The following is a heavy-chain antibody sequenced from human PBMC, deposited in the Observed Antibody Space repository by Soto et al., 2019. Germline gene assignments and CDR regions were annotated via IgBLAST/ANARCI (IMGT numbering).Heavy chain of an antibody. CDR2: VIPSFGTS. Sequence: QVQLVQSGAEVKKPGSSVKVSCKASGGTFSNNVIYWVRQAPGQGLEWMGGVIPSFGTSNYAQKFQGRVTITADESTSTAYMDLISLRSEDTAVYYCAREDYYGSGRRGYWGQGTLVTVSS. CDR1: GGTFSNNV. D-gene: IGHD3-10*01. CDR3: AREDYYGSGRRGY. J-gene: IGHJ4*02. V-gene: IGHV1-69*01.